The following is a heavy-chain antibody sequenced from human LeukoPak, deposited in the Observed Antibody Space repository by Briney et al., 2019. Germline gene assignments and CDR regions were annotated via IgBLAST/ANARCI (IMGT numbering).Heavy chain of an antibody. CDR2: IYYSGST. CDR3: ARDQGYGDYPYYYYYGMDV. J-gene: IGHJ6*02. D-gene: IGHD4-17*01. CDR1: GGSISSGDYY. Sequence: SETLSLTCTVSGGSISSGDYYWSWIRQPPGKGLEWIGYIYYSGSTYYNPSLKSRVTISVDTSKNQFSLKLSSVTAADTAVYYCARDQGYGDYPYYYYYGMDVWGQGTTVTVSS. V-gene: IGHV4-30-4*02.